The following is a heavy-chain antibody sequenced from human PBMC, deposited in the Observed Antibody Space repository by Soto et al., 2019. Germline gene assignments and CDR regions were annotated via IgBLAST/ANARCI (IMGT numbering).Heavy chain of an antibody. J-gene: IGHJ3*02. V-gene: IGHV1-18*01. CDR2: ISGYNADT. CDR3: ARDLFYLSGSRGAFDI. D-gene: IGHD3-3*01. Sequence: QVQLVQSGAEVKKPGASVKVSCKASGYTFTSYGISWVRQAPGQGLEWMGWISGYNADTKFAQNLQGRVTMTTDTSTSTGYMELRSLRSDDTAVYYCARDLFYLSGSRGAFDIWGQGTLVTVSS. CDR1: GYTFTSYG.